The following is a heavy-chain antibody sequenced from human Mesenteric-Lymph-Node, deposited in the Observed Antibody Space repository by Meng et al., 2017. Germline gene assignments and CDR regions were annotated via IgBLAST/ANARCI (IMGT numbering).Heavy chain of an antibody. Sequence: GESLKISCAASGFTFSSYWMSWVRQAPGKGLEWVANIKQDGSEKYYVDSVKGRFTISRDNAKNSLYLQMNSLRAEDTAVYYCAREGSDYDFWSGYYPVDYWGQGTLVTVSS. D-gene: IGHD3-3*01. CDR2: IKQDGSEK. CDR1: GFTFSSYW. V-gene: IGHV3-7*01. J-gene: IGHJ4*02. CDR3: AREGSDYDFWSGYYPVDY.